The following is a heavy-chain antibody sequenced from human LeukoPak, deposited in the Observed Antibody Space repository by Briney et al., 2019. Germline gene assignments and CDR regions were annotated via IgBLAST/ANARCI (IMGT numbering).Heavy chain of an antibody. J-gene: IGHJ3*02. CDR3: ARGRSGWYWAFDI. D-gene: IGHD6-13*01. CDR1: GFTFSSYW. CDR2: IKQDGSEK. V-gene: IGHV3-7*01. Sequence: GGSLRLSCAASGFTFSSYWMSWVRQAPGKGLEWVANIKQDGSEKYYVDSVKGRFTISRDNAKNSLHLQMNSLRAEDTAVYYCARGRSGWYWAFDIWGQGTMVTVSS.